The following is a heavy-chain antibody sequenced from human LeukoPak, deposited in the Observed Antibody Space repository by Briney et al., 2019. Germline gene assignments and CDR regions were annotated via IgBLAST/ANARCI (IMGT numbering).Heavy chain of an antibody. Sequence: GASLQISCEGSGSIFTTYWIGWVRQVPGKGLEWMGIIYPGDSDTRYSPSFQGQVTISADKSISTAYLQWSSLKASDTAMYYCARHRYDSSGDIIDYWGQGTLVTVSS. V-gene: IGHV5-51*01. CDR3: ARHRYDSSGDIIDY. D-gene: IGHD3-22*01. J-gene: IGHJ4*02. CDR2: IYPGDSDT. CDR1: GSIFTTYW.